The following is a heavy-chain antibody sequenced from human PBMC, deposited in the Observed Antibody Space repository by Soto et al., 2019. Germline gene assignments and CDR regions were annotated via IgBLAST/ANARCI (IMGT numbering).Heavy chain of an antibody. CDR1: GIIFSDYW. CDR3: ASRPPNEDYYGVLEY. J-gene: IGHJ4*02. CDR2: IKHDGTKR. D-gene: IGHD3-3*01. Sequence: EVHLVESGGGLVQPGGSLRLSCAASGIIFSDYWMTWIRQAPGKGLEWVANIKHDGTKRDYADSVKGRFTISRDNVKNSLFRQINNMRPDAAATSDCASRPPNEDYYGVLEYWGQGTLVTVSS. V-gene: IGHV3-7*03.